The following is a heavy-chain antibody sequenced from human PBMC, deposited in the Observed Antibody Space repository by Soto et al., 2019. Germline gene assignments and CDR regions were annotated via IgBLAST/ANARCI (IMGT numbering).Heavy chain of an antibody. CDR1: GGSISSSSYY. D-gene: IGHD2-15*01. CDR2: IYYSGST. CDR3: ARLNGGCSGGSCYQRYDYYYYYMYV. Sequence: SETLSLTCTVSGGSISSSSYYWGWILQPPGKGLEWIGSIYYSGSTYYNPSLKSRVTISVDTSKNQFSLKLSSVTAADTAVYYCARLNGGCSGGSCYQRYDYYYYYMYVWGKGTTVTVSS. J-gene: IGHJ6*03. V-gene: IGHV4-39*01.